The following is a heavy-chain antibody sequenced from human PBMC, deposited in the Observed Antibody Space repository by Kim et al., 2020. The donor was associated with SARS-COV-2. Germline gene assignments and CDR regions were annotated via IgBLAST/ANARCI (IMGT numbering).Heavy chain of an antibody. CDR1: GFTFSSYS. D-gene: IGHD5-18*01. CDR2: ISSSSSYI. Sequence: GGSLRLSCAASGFTFSSYSMNWVRQAPGKGLEWVSSISSSSSYIYYADSVKGRFTISRDNAKNSLYLQMNSLRAEDTAVYYCATITPPGIQLWSYYFDYWGQGTLVTVSS. V-gene: IGHV3-21*01. CDR3: ATITPPGIQLWSYYFDY. J-gene: IGHJ4*02.